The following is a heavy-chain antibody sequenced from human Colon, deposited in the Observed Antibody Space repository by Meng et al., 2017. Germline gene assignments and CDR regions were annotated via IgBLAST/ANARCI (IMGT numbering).Heavy chain of an antibody. D-gene: IGHD3-22*01. J-gene: IGHJ4*02. V-gene: IGHV1-69*08. CDR3: ARDIYDSSGYSYVDY. CDR2: IIPIVGT. CDR1: GGTFSLFT. Sequence: SVKVSCKASGGTFSLFTISWVRQAPGQGLEWMGRIIPIVGTKYAQKFQDRVTITADKSTSTAYMELSSLRSDDTAVYYCARDIYDSSGYSYVDYWGQGTLVTVSS.